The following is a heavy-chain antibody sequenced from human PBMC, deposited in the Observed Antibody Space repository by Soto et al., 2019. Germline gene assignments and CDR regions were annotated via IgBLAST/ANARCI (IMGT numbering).Heavy chain of an antibody. V-gene: IGHV4-59*01. Sequence: SETLSLTCTVSGGSISSYYWSWVRQPPGQGLKKIGYVYYSGSTNYNPSLKSRFTLSLDTSKNQFSLKLGSVTASVTAVYYCASLNFDILTGYYAFDLWGQGTMVT. D-gene: IGHD3-9*01. CDR1: GGSISSYY. CDR2: VYYSGST. J-gene: IGHJ3*01. CDR3: ASLNFDILTGYYAFDL.